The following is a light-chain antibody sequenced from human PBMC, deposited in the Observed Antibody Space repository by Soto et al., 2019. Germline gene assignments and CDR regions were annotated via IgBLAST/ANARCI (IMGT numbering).Light chain of an antibody. V-gene: IGLV2-11*01. Sequence: QSALTQPRSVSGSPGQSVTISCTGTSSDVGGYNYVSWYQQHPGKAPKVMIYDVSKRPSGVPDRFSGSKSGNTASLTISGLQAEDEADYYCCSYAGSYTVLFGGGTKLTVL. CDR3: CSYAGSYTVL. CDR1: SSDVGGYNY. J-gene: IGLJ2*01. CDR2: DVS.